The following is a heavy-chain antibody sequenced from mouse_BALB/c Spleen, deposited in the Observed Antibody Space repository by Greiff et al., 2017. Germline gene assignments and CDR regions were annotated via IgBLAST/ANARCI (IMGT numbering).Heavy chain of an antibody. CDR1: GFAFSSYD. V-gene: IGHV5-12-1*01. CDR3: ARHAGSSQYYFDY. Sequence: EVQGVESGGGLVKPGGSLKLSCAASGFAFSSYDMSWVRQTPEKRLEWVAYISSGGGSTYYPDTVKGRFTISRDNAKNTLYLQMSSLKSEDTAMYYCARHAGSSQYYFDYWGQGTTLTVSS. J-gene: IGHJ2*01. CDR2: ISSGGGST. D-gene: IGHD1-1*01.